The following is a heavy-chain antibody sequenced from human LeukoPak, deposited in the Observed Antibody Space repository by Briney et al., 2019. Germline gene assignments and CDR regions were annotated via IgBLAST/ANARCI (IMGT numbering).Heavy chain of an antibody. CDR2: ISAYNGNT. J-gene: IGHJ6*03. V-gene: IGHV1-18*01. CDR1: GYTFTSYG. Sequence: GASVKVSCKASGYTFTSYGISWVRQAPGQGLEWMGWISAYNGNTNYAQKLQGRVTMTTDTSTSTAYMELRSLRSDDTAVYYCARGGYSSGWYDYYYYYMDVWGKGTTVTVSS. CDR3: ARGGYSSGWYDYYYYYMDV. D-gene: IGHD6-19*01.